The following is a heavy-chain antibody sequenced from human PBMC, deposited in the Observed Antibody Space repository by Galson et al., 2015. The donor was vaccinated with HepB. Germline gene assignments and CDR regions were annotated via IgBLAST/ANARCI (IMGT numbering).Heavy chain of an antibody. V-gene: IGHV3-33*01. CDR2: IWYDGSYK. D-gene: IGHD3-10*01. Sequence: SLRLSCAASGFTFSSYSMHWVRQAPGKGLEWVAVIWYDGSYKFYSDSVKGRFTISRDNSKNTLYLEMSRLRGEDTALYYCARNQLVGGALDVWGQGTTVIVSS. J-gene: IGHJ6*02. CDR3: ARNQLVGGALDV. CDR1: GFTFSSYS.